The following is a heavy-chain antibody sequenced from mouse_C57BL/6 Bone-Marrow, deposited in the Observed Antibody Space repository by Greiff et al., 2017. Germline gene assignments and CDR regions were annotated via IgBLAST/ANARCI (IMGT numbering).Heavy chain of an antibody. J-gene: IGHJ2*01. V-gene: IGHV1-54*01. CDR3: ARRDWDVVDY. CDR2: INPGSGGT. D-gene: IGHD4-1*01. CDR1: GYAFTNYL. Sequence: VQLQQSGAELVRPGTSVKVSCKASGYAFTNYLIEWVKQRPGQGLEWIGVINPGSGGTKYNEKFKGKATLTADKSSSTAYMQLSSLTSEDSAVYFCARRDWDVVDYWGQGTTLTVSS.